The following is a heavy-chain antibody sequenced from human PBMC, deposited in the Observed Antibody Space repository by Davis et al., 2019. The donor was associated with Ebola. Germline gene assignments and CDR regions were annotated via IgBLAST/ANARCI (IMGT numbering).Heavy chain of an antibody. CDR1: GGSISSGGYY. CDR2: IYYSGST. Sequence: LRLSCTVSGGSISSGGYYWSWIRQHPGKGLEWIGYIYYSGSTYYNPSPKSRVTISVDTSKNQFSLKLSSVTAADTAVYYCARGRQYSWFDPWGQGTLVTVSS. D-gene: IGHD2/OR15-2a*01. V-gene: IGHV4-31*03. J-gene: IGHJ5*02. CDR3: ARGRQYSWFDP.